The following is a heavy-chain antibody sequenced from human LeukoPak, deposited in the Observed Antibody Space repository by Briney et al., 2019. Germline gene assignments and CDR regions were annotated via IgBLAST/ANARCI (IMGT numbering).Heavy chain of an antibody. CDR1: GYSISSGYY. V-gene: IGHV4-38-2*02. CDR3: ARGYSSSWYLNWFDP. D-gene: IGHD6-13*01. CDR2: IYHSGST. J-gene: IGHJ5*02. Sequence: SETLSLTCTVSGYSISSGYYWGWLRQPPGKGLEWIGSIYHSGSTYYNPSLKSQVTISVDTSKNQFSLKLTSVAAADTAVYYCARGYSSSWYLNWFDPWGQGTLVTVSS.